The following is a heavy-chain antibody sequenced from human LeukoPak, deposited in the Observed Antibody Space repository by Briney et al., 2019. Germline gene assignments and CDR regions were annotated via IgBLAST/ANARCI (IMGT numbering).Heavy chain of an antibody. J-gene: IGHJ4*02. CDR3: ARVGGWYYNY. Sequence: PSETLSLTCAVYGGSFSGYYRSWIRQPPGKGLEWIGEINHSGSTNYNPSLKSRVTISVDASKNQFSLKLSSVTAADTAVYYCARVGGWYYNYWGQGTLVTVSS. V-gene: IGHV4-34*01. D-gene: IGHD6-19*01. CDR1: GGSFSGYY. CDR2: INHSGST.